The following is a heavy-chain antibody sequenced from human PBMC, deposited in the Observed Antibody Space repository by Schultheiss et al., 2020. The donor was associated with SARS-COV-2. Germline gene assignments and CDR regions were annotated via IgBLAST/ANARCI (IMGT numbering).Heavy chain of an antibody. D-gene: IGHD6-13*01. CDR3: AKSGQQLVRFGSDIIASSQFDY. J-gene: IGHJ4*02. CDR2: ISYDGSIS. CDR1: GLTFSRFG. V-gene: IGHV3-30*18. Sequence: GGSLRLSCAASGLTFSRFGMHWVRQAPGKGLEWMATISYDGSISYYADSVKGRFTISRDNSRNTLYLQMHILRAQDTALYYCAKSGQQLVRFGSDIIASSQFDYWGQGSLVTVSS.